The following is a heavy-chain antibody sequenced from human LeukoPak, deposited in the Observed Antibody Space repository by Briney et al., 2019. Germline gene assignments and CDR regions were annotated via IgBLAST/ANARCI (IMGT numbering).Heavy chain of an antibody. CDR2: ISAYNGNT. J-gene: IGHJ6*02. Sequence: ASVKVSCKASGYTFTSYGISWVRQAPGQALEWMGWISAYNGNTNYAQKLQGRVTMTTDISTSTAYMELRSLRSDDRAVYYCARDLGPGGGGYYGMDVWGQGTTVTVSS. CDR3: ARDLGPGGGGYYGMDV. CDR1: GYTFTSYG. V-gene: IGHV1-18*01. D-gene: IGHD3-10*01.